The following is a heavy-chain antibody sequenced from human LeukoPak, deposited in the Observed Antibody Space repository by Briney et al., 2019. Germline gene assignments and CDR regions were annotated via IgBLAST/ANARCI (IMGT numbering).Heavy chain of an antibody. CDR2: IKHDVSNQ. J-gene: IGHJ4*02. Sequence: GGSLRLSCAASGFTFSNYAMHWVRQAPGSGLEWVAFIKHDVSNQNYADSVKGRFTISRDNSKNTLYLQMNSLRAEDTAVYYCAKDLRQQLALDYWGQGTLVTVSS. V-gene: IGHV3-30*02. CDR1: GFTFSNYA. D-gene: IGHD6-13*01. CDR3: AKDLRQQLALDY.